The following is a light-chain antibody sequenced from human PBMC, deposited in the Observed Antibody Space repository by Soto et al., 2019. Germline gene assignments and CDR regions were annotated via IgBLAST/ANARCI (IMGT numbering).Light chain of an antibody. Sequence: DIQMTQSPSSLSASLGGRVTITCRASQNIGKYLIWYQQKPGKAPNVLIYGASNLQSGVSSRFSGGGFGTDFTLTINSLRSEDFATYYCQQSYNLPRTFGQGTTLETK. CDR1: QNIGKY. J-gene: IGKJ2*01. V-gene: IGKV1-39*01. CDR3: QQSYNLPRT. CDR2: GAS.